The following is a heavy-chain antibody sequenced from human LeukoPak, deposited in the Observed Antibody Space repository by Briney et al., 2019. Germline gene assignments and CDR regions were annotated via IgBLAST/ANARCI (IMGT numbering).Heavy chain of an antibody. J-gene: IGHJ4*02. CDR3: ARGGVYSNYFDC. D-gene: IGHD4-11*01. Sequence: ASVKVSCKASGYTFTSYGISWVRQAPGQGLEWMGWLSTYDANTNYAQKLQGRVTMTTDTSTSTAYMELRSLRSDDTAVYYCARGGVYSNYFDCWGRGTLVTVSS. CDR1: GYTFTSYG. CDR2: LSTYDANT. V-gene: IGHV1-18*01.